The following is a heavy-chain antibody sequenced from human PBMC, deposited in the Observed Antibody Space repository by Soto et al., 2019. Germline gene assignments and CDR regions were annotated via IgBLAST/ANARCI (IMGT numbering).Heavy chain of an antibody. J-gene: IGHJ4*02. CDR2: ISDSADST. D-gene: IGHD6-19*01. CDR3: AKKGHTSDGYDYFDY. Sequence: GGSLRLSCAASGFTFSSYAMSWVRQAPGKGLEWVSAISDSADSTCYPDSVEGRFSISRDNSKNTLYLQMNSLRVDDTAVYYCAKKGHTSDGYDYFDYWGQGTLVTVSS. V-gene: IGHV3-23*01. CDR1: GFTFSSYA.